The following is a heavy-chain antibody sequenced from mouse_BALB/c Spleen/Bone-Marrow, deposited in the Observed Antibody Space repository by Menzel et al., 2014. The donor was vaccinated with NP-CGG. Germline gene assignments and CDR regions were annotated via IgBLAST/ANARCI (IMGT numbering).Heavy chain of an antibody. D-gene: IGHD1-1*01. CDR3: ARSGYGSSLFAY. Sequence: EVKLVESGAELVKPGASVKLSCTASGFNIKDTYMHWVKQRPEQGLEWIGRIDPANGNTKYDPKFQGKATMTADTSSNTAYLQLSSLTSEDTAVYYCARSGYGSSLFAYWGQGTLVTVSA. J-gene: IGHJ3*01. V-gene: IGHV14-3*02. CDR2: IDPANGNT. CDR1: GFNIKDTY.